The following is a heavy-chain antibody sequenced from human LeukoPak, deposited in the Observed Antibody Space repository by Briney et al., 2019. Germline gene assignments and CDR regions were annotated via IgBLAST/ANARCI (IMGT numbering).Heavy chain of an antibody. CDR1: GDSVSSKSAS. CDR2: TYSRSKWFN. Sequence: SQTLSLTRAISGDSVSSKSASWNWIRQSPSRGLEWLGRTYSRSKWFNDYAVSVKSRITINPDTFENQFSLHLTSVTPDDTAVYYCARGTGSLDYWGQGTLVTVSS. CDR3: ARGTGSLDY. V-gene: IGHV6-1*01. J-gene: IGHJ4*02. D-gene: IGHD1-26*01.